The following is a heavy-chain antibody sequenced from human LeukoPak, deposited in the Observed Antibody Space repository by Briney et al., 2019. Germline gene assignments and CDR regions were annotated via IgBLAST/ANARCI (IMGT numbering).Heavy chain of an antibody. V-gene: IGHV3-11*01. CDR3: ARDADGYYYDSSGYPDY. CDR1: GFTFSDYY. J-gene: IGHJ4*02. CDR2: ISSSGSTI. Sequence: PGGSLRPSCAASGFTFSDYYMSWIRQAPGKGLEWVSYISSSGSTIYYADSVKGRFTISRDNAKNSLYLQMNSLRAEDTAVYYCARDADGYYYDSSGYPDYWGQGTLVTVSS. D-gene: IGHD3-22*01.